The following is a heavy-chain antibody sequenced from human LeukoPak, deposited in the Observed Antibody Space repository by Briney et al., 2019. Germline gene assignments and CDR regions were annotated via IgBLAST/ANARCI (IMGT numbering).Heavy chain of an antibody. CDR3: GRQAAPDY. CDR2: ISGTSNKI. CDR1: GFTFSSYS. D-gene: IGHD2-15*01. Sequence: PGGSLRLSCAASGFTFSSYSMNWVRQAPGKGLEWLSSISGTSNKIYYADSVRGRFTISRDNAQNSLYLQLNSLRDEDTAVYYCGRQAAPDYWGQGTLVTVSS. J-gene: IGHJ4*02. V-gene: IGHV3-21*01.